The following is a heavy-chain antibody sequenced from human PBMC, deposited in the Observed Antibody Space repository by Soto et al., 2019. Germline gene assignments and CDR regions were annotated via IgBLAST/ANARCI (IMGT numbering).Heavy chain of an antibody. J-gene: IGHJ3*02. CDR1: GFPFSTYG. CDR3: ARDDAFGNENGFDI. CDR2: IVSDGSAK. D-gene: IGHD1-1*01. V-gene: IGHV3-33*01. Sequence: QVQLVESGGGVVQPGTSLRLSCAVSGFPFSTYGFHWVRQPPGKGLEWVAVIVSDGSAKYHADSVEGRFTISRDNSKGTLYLQMNSLRAEDTAVYYCARDDAFGNENGFDIWGQGTMVTVSS.